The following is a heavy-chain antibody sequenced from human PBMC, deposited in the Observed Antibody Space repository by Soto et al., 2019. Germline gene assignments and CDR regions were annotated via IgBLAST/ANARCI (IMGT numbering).Heavy chain of an antibody. V-gene: IGHV1-69*06. CDR3: ARSQYSGSYHAFDI. Sequence: QVQLVQSGAEVKKPGSSVKVSCKASGGTFSSYAISWVRQAPGQGLEWMGGIIPIFGTANYAQKFQGRVAITADKSTSTAYMELSSLRSEDTAVYYCARSQYSGSYHAFDIWGQGTMVTVSS. CDR1: GGTFSSYA. CDR2: IIPIFGTA. D-gene: IGHD1-26*01. J-gene: IGHJ3*02.